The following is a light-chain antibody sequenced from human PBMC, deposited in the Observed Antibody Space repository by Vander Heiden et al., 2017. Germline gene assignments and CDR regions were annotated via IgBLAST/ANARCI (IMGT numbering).Light chain of an antibody. CDR2: ASS. CDR1: ENIYSN. Sequence: EIVMRQSPVTLSVSLGERVTLSCRSCENIYSNLAWYQQKPGQAPRLLIYASSTRGTNVPARFSGSGSGTEFILTINNLQSEDFVVYYCQQYHNWPFTFGQGTKTEI. J-gene: IGKJ2*01. V-gene: IGKV3-15*01. CDR3: QQYHNWPFT.